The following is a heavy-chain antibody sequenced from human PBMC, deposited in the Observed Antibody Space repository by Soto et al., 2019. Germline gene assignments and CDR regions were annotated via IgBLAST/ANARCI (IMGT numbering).Heavy chain of an antibody. V-gene: IGHV1-69*13. CDR2: IIPIFGTA. CDR1: GGTFSSYA. CDR3: ARDDHPLYSSSSRYYYYGMDA. Sequence: SVKVSCKASGGTFSSYAISWVRQAPVQGLEWMGWIIPIFGTANYAQKFQGRVTITADESTSTAYMELSSLRSEDTAVYYCARDDHPLYSSSSRYYYYGMDAWGQGATVTVSS. D-gene: IGHD6-6*01. J-gene: IGHJ6*02.